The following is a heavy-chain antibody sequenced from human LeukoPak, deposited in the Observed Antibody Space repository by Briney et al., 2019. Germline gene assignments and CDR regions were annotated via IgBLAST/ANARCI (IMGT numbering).Heavy chain of an antibody. CDR3: ASGGRPMEYQLLYLGWFDP. J-gene: IGHJ5*02. CDR2: IIPIFGTA. CDR1: GGTFSSYA. Sequence: SVKVSCKASGGTFSSYAISWVRQAPGQGLEWMGGIIPIFGTANYAQKFQGRVTITADESTSTAYMELSSLRPEDTAVYYCASGGRPMEYQLLYLGWFDPWGQGTLVTVSS. V-gene: IGHV1-69*01. D-gene: IGHD2-2*02.